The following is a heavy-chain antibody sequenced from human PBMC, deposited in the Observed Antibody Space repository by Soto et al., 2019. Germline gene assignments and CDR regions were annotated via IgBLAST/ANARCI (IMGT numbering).Heavy chain of an antibody. V-gene: IGHV2-5*02. CDR1: GFSLSTCGVA. CDR3: ARPYDHVWAFRY. D-gene: IGHD3-16*01. J-gene: IGHJ4*02. Sequence: QITLKESGPTLVKPTQTLTLTCTFSGFSLSTCGVAVGWIRLPPGKALEWLALIYWDDDQRYSPSLKSRLTIAKDTTKNQVVLTMTNMAPWDTATYYCARPYDHVWAFRYWGQGTLVTVSS. CDR2: IYWDDDQ.